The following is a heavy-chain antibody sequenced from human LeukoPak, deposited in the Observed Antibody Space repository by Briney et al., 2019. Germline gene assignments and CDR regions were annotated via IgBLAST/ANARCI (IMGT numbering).Heavy chain of an antibody. CDR1: GFTFSGYA. V-gene: IGHV3-23*01. D-gene: IGHD6-13*01. J-gene: IGHJ4*02. Sequence: PGGSLRLSCAASGFTFSGYAMSWVRQSPGKGLKWVSAISDDGGSTYYADSVKGRFTISRDNSKNTLYLQMNSLRAEDTAIYYCAKRVVYSSSWPYFDYWGQGTLVTVSS. CDR3: AKRVVYSSSWPYFDY. CDR2: ISDDGGST.